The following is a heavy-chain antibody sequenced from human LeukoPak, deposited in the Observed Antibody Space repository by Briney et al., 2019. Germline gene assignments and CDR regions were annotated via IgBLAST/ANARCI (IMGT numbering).Heavy chain of an antibody. CDR1: GFTFKDYW. CDR3: ATYDNWVAGDV. J-gene: IGHJ4*02. D-gene: IGHD1-1*01. V-gene: IGHV3-7*01. Sequence: GGSLRLSCAASGFTFKDYWMSWVRQAPGKGPEWVANINKEGNEEHFVDSVKGRFTVSRDNAKNSLFLQMNSLRVEDTAVYYCATYDNWVAGDVWGQGLLVTVSS. CDR2: INKEGNEE.